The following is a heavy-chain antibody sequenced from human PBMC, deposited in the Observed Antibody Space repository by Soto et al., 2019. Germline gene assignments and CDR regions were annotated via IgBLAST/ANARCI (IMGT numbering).Heavy chain of an antibody. CDR2: IKSKTDGGTT. CDR1: GFTFSNAW. J-gene: IGHJ6*02. CDR3: TTFKVSAYDYVWGSYRYYYYYGMDV. V-gene: IGHV3-15*01. Sequence: GGSLRLSCAASGFTFSNAWMSWVRQAPGKGLEWVGRIKSKTDGGTTDYAAPVKGRFTISRDDSKNTLYLQMNSLKTEDTAVYYCTTFKVSAYDYVWGSYRYYYYYGMDVWGQGTTVTVSS. D-gene: IGHD3-16*02.